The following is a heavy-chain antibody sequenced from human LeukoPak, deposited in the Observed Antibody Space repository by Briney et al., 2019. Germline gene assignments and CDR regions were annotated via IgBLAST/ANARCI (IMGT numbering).Heavy chain of an antibody. CDR3: AKMEDSGYDPAYYYYGMDV. V-gene: IGHV3-30*18. Sequence: PGGSLRLSCAASGFTFSSYGMHWVRQAPGKGLEWVAVISYDGSNKYYADSVKGRFTISRDNSKNTLYLQMNSLRAEDTAVYYCAKMEDSGYDPAYYYYGMDVWGQGTTVTVSS. J-gene: IGHJ6*02. D-gene: IGHD5-12*01. CDR1: GFTFSSYG. CDR2: ISYDGSNK.